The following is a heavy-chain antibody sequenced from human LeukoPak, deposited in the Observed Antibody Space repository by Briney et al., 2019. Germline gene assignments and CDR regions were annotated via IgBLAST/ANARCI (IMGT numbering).Heavy chain of an antibody. D-gene: IGHD5-12*01. CDR1: GFTFSNAW. CDR3: TGDSGYNFPKPIFDY. V-gene: IGHV3-15*01. J-gene: IGHJ4*02. Sequence: GGSLRLSCAASGFTFSNAWMRWVRQAPGKGLEWVGRIKSKTYGGTTDYTAPVKGRFTISRDDSKNTLYLQMDSLKTEDTAVYYCTGDSGYNFPKPIFDYWGQGILVTVSS. CDR2: IKSKTYGGTT.